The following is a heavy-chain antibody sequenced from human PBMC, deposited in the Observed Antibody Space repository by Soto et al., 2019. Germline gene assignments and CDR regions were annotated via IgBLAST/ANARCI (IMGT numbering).Heavy chain of an antibody. CDR1: GGTFSSYA. J-gene: IGHJ2*01. D-gene: IGHD4-4*01. CDR2: IIPIFGTA. V-gene: IGHV1-69*01. CDR3: ARVSDYSNYRNLWYFDL. Sequence: QVQLVQSGAEVKKPGSSVKVSCMASGGTFSSYAISWVRQAPGQGLEWMGGIIPIFGTANYAQKFQGRVTITADESTSTAYMELSSLRSEDTAVYYCARVSDYSNYRNLWYFDLWGRGTLVTVSS.